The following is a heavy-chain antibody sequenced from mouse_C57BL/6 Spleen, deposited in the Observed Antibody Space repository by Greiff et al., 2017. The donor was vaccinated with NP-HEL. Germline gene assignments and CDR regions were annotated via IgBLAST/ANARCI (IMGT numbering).Heavy chain of an antibody. CDR3: ARDLTGKGYFDY. D-gene: IGHD4-1*01. J-gene: IGHJ2*01. V-gene: IGHV5-16*01. Sequence: DVQLVESEGGLVQPGSSMKLSCTASGFTFSDYYMAWVRQVPEKGLEWVANINYDGSSTYYLDSLKSRFIISRDNAKNILYLQMSSLKSEDTATYYCARDLTGKGYFDYWGQGTTLTVSS. CDR1: GFTFSDYY. CDR2: INYDGSST.